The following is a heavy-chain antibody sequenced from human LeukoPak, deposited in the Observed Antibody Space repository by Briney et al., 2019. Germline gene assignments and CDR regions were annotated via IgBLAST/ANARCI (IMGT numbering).Heavy chain of an antibody. CDR2: IYYSGST. CDR1: GGSISSYY. J-gene: IGHJ3*02. V-gene: IGHV4-59*08. D-gene: IGHD3-3*01. CDR3: ARHVLNGYDFWSGYPDAFDI. Sequence: SETLSLTCTVSGGSISSYYWSWIRQPPGKGLEWIGYIYYSGSTNYNPSLKSRVTISVDTSKNQFSLKLSSVTAADTAVYYCARHVLNGYDFWSGYPDAFDIWGQGTMVTVSS.